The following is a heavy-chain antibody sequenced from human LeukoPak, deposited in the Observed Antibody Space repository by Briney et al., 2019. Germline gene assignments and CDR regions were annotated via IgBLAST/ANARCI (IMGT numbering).Heavy chain of an antibody. V-gene: IGHV1-24*01. Sequence: ASVKVSCKVSGYTLTELSMHWVRQAPGKGLEWMGGFDPEDGETIYAQKFRGRVTMTEDTSTDTAYMELSSLRSEDTAVYYCASGYSDYADYYNYYMDVWGKGTTVTVSS. D-gene: IGHD4-11*01. CDR1: GYTLTELS. CDR2: FDPEDGET. CDR3: ASGYSDYADYYNYYMDV. J-gene: IGHJ6*03.